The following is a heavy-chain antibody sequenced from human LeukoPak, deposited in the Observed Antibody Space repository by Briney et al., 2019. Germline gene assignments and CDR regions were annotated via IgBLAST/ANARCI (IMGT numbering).Heavy chain of an antibody. Sequence: GASVKVSCKASGGTFSSYAISWVRQAPGQGLEWMGRIIPIFGTANYAQKFQGRVTITTDESTSTAYMELSSLRSEDTAVYYCASDRTRYGSGSSPDYWGQGTLVTVSS. J-gene: IGHJ4*02. V-gene: IGHV1-69*05. CDR3: ASDRTRYGSGSSPDY. CDR2: IIPIFGTA. CDR1: GGTFSSYA. D-gene: IGHD3-10*01.